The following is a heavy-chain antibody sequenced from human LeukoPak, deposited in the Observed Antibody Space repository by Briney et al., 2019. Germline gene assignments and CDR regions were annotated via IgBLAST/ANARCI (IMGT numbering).Heavy chain of an antibody. Sequence: GGSLRLSCAASGFTFSSYSMNWVRQDPGKGLEWVSSISSSSSYIYYADSVKGRFTISRDNAKNSLYLQMNSLRAEDTAVYYCARATVDCSSTSCYRMPDYWGQGTLVTVSS. J-gene: IGHJ4*02. CDR3: ARATVDCSSTSCYRMPDY. CDR2: ISSSSSYI. CDR1: GFTFSSYS. V-gene: IGHV3-21*01. D-gene: IGHD2-2*01.